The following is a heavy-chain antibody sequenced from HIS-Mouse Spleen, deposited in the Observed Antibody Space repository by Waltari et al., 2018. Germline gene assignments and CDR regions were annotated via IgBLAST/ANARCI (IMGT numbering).Heavy chain of an antibody. J-gene: IGHJ5*02. CDR2: MNTNSGKT. D-gene: IGHD6-19*01. V-gene: IGHV1-8*01. CDR1: GYTFTSYD. CDR3: ARGRRSSGWYWFDP. Sequence: QVQLVQSGAEVKKPGASVKVSCKASGYTFTSYDINWVRQATGQGLEWMGWMNTNSGKTGYAQKFQGRVTMTRNTSISTAYMELSSLRSEDTAVYYCARGRRSSGWYWFDPWGQGTLVTVSS.